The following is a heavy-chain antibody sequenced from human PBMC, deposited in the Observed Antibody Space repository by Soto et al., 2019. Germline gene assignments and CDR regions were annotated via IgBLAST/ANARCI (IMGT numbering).Heavy chain of an antibody. D-gene: IGHD3-22*01. V-gene: IGHV3-7*03. CDR1: GFTFSSYW. J-gene: IGHJ4*02. Sequence: PGGSLRLSCAASGFTFSSYWMSWVRQAPGKGLEWVANIKQDGSEKYYVDSVKGRFTISRDNAKNSLYLQMNSLRAEDTAVYYCARAGYYYDSSGYYPDPPRGYYFDYWGQGTLVTVSS. CDR3: ARAGYYYDSSGYYPDPPRGYYFDY. CDR2: IKQDGSEK.